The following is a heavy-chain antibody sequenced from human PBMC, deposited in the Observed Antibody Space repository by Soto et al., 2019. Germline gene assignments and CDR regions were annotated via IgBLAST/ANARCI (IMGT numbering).Heavy chain of an antibody. CDR2: ISSSSTYI. J-gene: IGHJ4*02. CDR1: GFAFSTYN. Sequence: PGGSLRLSCAASGFAFSTYNMNWVRQAPGKGLEWVSSISSSSTYIYYADSVKGRFTISRDNAKNSLYLQMNSLRAEDTAVYYCARGSDSGYDAFDYWGQGTLVTVSS. CDR3: ARGSDSGYDAFDY. D-gene: IGHD5-12*01. V-gene: IGHV3-21*01.